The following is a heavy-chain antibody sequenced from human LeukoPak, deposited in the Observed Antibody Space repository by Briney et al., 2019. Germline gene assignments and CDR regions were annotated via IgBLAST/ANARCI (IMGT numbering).Heavy chain of an antibody. CDR1: GGTFSSYA. V-gene: IGHV1-69*04. Sequence: SVKVSCKASGGTFSSYAISWVRQAPGQGLEWMGRIIPILGIANYAQKFQGRVTITADKSTSTAYMELSSLRSEDTAVYYCARSRDVVRAFDIWGQGTMVTVSS. CDR3: ARSRDVVRAFDI. D-gene: IGHD2-21*01. J-gene: IGHJ3*02. CDR2: IIPILGIA.